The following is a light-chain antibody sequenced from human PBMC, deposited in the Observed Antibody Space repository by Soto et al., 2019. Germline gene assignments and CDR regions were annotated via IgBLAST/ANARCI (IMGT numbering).Light chain of an antibody. CDR2: RAS. CDR3: QQYSSLWT. V-gene: IGKV1-5*03. J-gene: IGKJ1*01. CDR1: QSVSSW. Sequence: DIPMTQSPSTLSASVGDRVTITCRASQSVSSWVAWYQQKPGQAPKLLIYRASALEGGVPSRFSGSGSGTEFTLTINGLQPDDFATYYCQQYSSLWTFGQGTKVEIK.